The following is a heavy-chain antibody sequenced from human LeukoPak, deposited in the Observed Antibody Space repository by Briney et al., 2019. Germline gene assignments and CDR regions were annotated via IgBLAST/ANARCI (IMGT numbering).Heavy chain of an antibody. D-gene: IGHD3-3*01. Sequence: PSETLSLTCTVSGYSISSGYYWGWIRQPPGKGLERIGSIYYSGSTYYNPSLKSRVTISVDTSKNQFSLKLSSVTAADTAVYYCARPQLSHALFGVVTSGYMDVWGKGTTVTVSS. V-gene: IGHV4-38-2*02. CDR3: ARPQLSHALFGVVTSGYMDV. CDR1: GYSISSGYY. CDR2: IYYSGST. J-gene: IGHJ6*03.